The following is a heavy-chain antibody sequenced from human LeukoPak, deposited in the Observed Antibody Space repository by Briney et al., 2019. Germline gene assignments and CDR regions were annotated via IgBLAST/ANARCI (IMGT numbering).Heavy chain of an antibody. CDR1: EYTFTGYY. D-gene: IGHD3-10*01. Sequence: ASVKVSCKASEYTFTGYYIHWVRQAPGQGLEWMGWINPNSSGTSYAQKFQGRVTMTRDTSISTAYMELSSLRSDDTAVYYCARAPMVRGLIMFHFDYWGQGTLVTVSS. CDR3: ARAPMVRGLIMFHFDY. J-gene: IGHJ4*02. CDR2: INPNSSGT. V-gene: IGHV1-2*02.